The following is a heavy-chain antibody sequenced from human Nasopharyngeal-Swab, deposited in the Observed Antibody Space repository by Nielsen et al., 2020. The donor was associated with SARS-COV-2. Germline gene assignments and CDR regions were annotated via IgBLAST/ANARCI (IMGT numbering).Heavy chain of an antibody. D-gene: IGHD2-21*01. J-gene: IGHJ4*02. CDR2: IKQDGSEK. V-gene: IGHV3-7*01. Sequence: VRQAPGKGLEWVANIKQDGSEKYYVDSVKGRFTISRDNAKNSLYLQMNSLRAEDTAVYYCAREMGELDYWGQGTLVTVSS. CDR3: AREMGELDY.